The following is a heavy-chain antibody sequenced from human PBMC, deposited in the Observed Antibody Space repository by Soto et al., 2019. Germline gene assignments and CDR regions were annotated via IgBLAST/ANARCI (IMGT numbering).Heavy chain of an antibody. V-gene: IGHV1-69*01. CDR2: SIPIFGTA. D-gene: IGHD4-17*01. CDR1: GGTFSSYA. Sequence: QVQLVQSGAEVKKPGSSVKVSCKASGGTFSSYAISWVRQAPGQGLEWMGGSIPIFGTANYAQKFQGRVTITADESTRTAYMELSSLRSEDTAVYYCARGEGVYAVTPKNGMDVWGQGTTVTVSS. CDR3: ARGEGVYAVTPKNGMDV. J-gene: IGHJ6*02.